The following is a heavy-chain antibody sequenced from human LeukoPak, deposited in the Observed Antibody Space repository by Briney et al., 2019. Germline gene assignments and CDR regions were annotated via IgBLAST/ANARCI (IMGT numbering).Heavy chain of an antibody. Sequence: SETLSLTCTVSGGSISSYYWSWIRQPPGKGLEWIGYIYYSGSTNYNPSLKSRVTISVDTSKNQFSLKLSSVTAADTAMYYCARQGCSSSSCFFDSWGQGTLVTVSS. CDR3: ARQGCSSSSCFFDS. D-gene: IGHD2-2*01. CDR1: GGSISSYY. V-gene: IGHV4-59*08. CDR2: IYYSGST. J-gene: IGHJ4*02.